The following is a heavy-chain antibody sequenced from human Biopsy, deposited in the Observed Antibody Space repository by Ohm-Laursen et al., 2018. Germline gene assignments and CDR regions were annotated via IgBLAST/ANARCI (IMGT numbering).Heavy chain of an antibody. J-gene: IGHJ3*02. CDR1: GFGFYA. CDR2: TSFDGSNK. CDR3: AKDGGQWLGGAFDI. V-gene: IGHV3-30*18. Sequence: SLRLSCTAAGFGFYAMHWVRQPPGKGLEWLAVTSFDGSNKFYAESVRGRFTISRDRSRDTLYLQMNRLTNEDTALYYCAKDGGQWLGGAFDIWGHGTMVIVAS. D-gene: IGHD6-19*01.